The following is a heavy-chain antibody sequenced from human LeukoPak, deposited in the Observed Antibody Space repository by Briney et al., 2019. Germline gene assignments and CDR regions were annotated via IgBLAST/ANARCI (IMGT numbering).Heavy chain of an antibody. CDR3: ASGTTSGYAPFDY. D-gene: IGHD5-12*01. V-gene: IGHV3-21*01. J-gene: IGHJ4*02. CDR2: ISSSSSYI. CDR1: GFTFSSYS. Sequence: GGSLRLSCAASGFTFSSYSMNWVRQAPGKGLEWVSSISSSSSYIYYADSVKGRFTISRDNAKNSLYLQMNSLRAEDTAVYYCASGTTSGYAPFDYWGQGILVTVSS.